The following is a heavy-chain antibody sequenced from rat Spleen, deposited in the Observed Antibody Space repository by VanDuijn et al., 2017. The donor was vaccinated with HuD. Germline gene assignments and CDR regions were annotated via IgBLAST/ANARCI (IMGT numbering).Heavy chain of an antibody. Sequence: EVQLQESGPGLVKPSQSLSLTCSVTGYSIPSGYGWNWLRKFPGNKLEWMGYINSAASTNYKPSLKRRISITRDTSKNQFFLQVNSVTTEDTATYYCARRRGEVYNNYFDYWGQGVMVTVSS. D-gene: IGHD1-10*01. CDR3: ARRRGEVYNNYFDY. CDR2: INSAAST. CDR1: GYSIPSGYG. V-gene: IGHV3-3*01. J-gene: IGHJ2*01.